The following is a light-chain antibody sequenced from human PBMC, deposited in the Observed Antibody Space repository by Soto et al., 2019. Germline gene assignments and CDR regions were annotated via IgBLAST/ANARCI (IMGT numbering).Light chain of an antibody. CDR1: LSVSSN. CDR2: GAS. Sequence: EILMTQSPATLSVSPGERATLSCRTSLSVSSNLAWYQQRPGQAPRLLIFGASTRATGVAARFSGSGSGTEFTLTISGLQSDDFAVYYCLQYDDWRSRTFGPGTKVET. CDR3: LQYDDWRSRT. V-gene: IGKV3-15*01. J-gene: IGKJ1*01.